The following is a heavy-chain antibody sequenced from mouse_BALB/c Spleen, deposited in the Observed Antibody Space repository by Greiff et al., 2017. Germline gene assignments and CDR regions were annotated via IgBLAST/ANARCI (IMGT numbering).Heavy chain of an antibody. CDR1: GYTFTSYW. CDR3: TRLNYYGSSYEGFDY. V-gene: IGHV1-5*01. J-gene: IGHJ2*01. Sequence: VQLQQSGTVLARPGASVKMSCKASGYTFTSYWMHWVKQRPGQGLEWIGAIYPGNSDTSYNQKFKGKAKLTAVTSTSTAYMELSSLTNEDSAVYYCTRLNYYGSSYEGFDYWGQGTTLTVSS. D-gene: IGHD1-1*01. CDR2: IYPGNSDT.